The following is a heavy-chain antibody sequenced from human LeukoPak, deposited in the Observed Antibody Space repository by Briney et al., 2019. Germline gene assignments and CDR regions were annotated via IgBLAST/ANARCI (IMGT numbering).Heavy chain of an antibody. CDR3: ARDGGEKSFDS. CDR1: GNTFTGYY. D-gene: IGHD2-15*01. Sequence: ASVKVSCKASGNTFTGYYMHWVRQAPGQGLEWMGWINPKNGDTNYAQKFQGRVTMTRDTSISTAYMELKRLRTDDTAVYYCARDGGEKSFDSWGQGALVTVSS. CDR2: INPKNGDT. V-gene: IGHV1-2*02. J-gene: IGHJ4*02.